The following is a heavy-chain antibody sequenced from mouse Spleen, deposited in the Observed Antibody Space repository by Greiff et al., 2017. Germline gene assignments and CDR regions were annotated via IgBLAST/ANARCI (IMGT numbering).Heavy chain of an antibody. J-gene: IGHJ3*01. V-gene: IGHV1-54*01. D-gene: IGHD2-5*01. Sequence: QVQLQQSGAELVRPGTSVKVSCKASGYAFTNYLIEWVKQRPGQGLEWIGVINPGSGGTNYNEKFKGKATLTADKSSSTAYMQLSSLTSEDSAVYFCARGPYYSNYAWFAYWGQGTLVTVSA. CDR3: ARGPYYSNYAWFAY. CDR2: INPGSGGT. CDR1: GYAFTNYL.